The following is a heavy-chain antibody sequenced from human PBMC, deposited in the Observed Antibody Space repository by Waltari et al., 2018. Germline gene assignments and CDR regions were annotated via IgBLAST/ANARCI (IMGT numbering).Heavy chain of an antibody. Sequence: QVQLVQSGAEVKKPGASVKVSCKASGYTFTSYDINWVRQATGQGLEWMGWMNPNSGNTGYAQKFQGRVSRTRNTSISTAYMERSSLRSEDTAVYYGARVATMVRGVINDAFDIWGQGTMVTVSS. CDR2: MNPNSGNT. D-gene: IGHD3-10*01. CDR3: ARVATMVRGVINDAFDI. CDR1: GYTFTSYD. V-gene: IGHV1-8*01. J-gene: IGHJ3*02.